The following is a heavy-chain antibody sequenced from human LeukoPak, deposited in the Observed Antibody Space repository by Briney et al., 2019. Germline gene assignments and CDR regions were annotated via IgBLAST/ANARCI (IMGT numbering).Heavy chain of an antibody. Sequence: GGSLRLSCAASGFTFSSYAMSWVRQAPGKGLEWVSGISGSGGSTNYADSVKGRFTISRDNSKNTLYLRMNSLRAEDTAVYYCAKSPGYYYYYGMDVWGQGTTVTVSS. J-gene: IGHJ6*02. CDR1: GFTFSSYA. CDR3: AKSPGYYYYYGMDV. CDR2: ISGSGGST. V-gene: IGHV3-23*01.